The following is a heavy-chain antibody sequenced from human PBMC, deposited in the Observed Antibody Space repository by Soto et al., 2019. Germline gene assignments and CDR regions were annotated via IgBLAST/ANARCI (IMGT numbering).Heavy chain of an antibody. Sequence: EVQLLESGGGLVQPGGSLRLSCAASGLTFSNYAMTWVRQAPGKGLEWVSAISGSGHNTYYADSVKGRFTVSRDNSKSTLYLQMNSLRADDTAVYYCAKDDYGEEDWREFDYWGQGTLVTVSS. CDR1: GLTFSNYA. D-gene: IGHD4-17*01. CDR3: AKDDYGEEDWREFDY. CDR2: ISGSGHNT. V-gene: IGHV3-23*01. J-gene: IGHJ4*02.